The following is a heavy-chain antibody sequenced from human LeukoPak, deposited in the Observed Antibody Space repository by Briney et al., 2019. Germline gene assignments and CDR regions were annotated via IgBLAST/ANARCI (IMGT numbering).Heavy chain of an antibody. CDR3: ARDVSGHRLLWFGELSDLWLDP. V-gene: IGHV4-34*01. Sequence: PSETLSLTCAVYGGSFSGYYWSWIRQPPGKGLEWIGEINHSGSTNYNPSLKSRVTMSVDTSKNQFSLKLSSVTAADTAVYYCARDVSGHRLLWFGELSDLWLDPWGQGTLVTVSS. CDR2: INHSGST. D-gene: IGHD3-10*01. J-gene: IGHJ5*02. CDR1: GGSFSGYY.